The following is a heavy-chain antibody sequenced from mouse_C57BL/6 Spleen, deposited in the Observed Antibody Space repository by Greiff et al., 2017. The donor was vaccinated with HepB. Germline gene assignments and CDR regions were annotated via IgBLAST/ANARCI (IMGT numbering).Heavy chain of an antibody. CDR2: INPNYGTT. J-gene: IGHJ2*01. CDR3: ARNRDYYGRSYGGYYFDY. CDR1: GYSFTDYN. D-gene: IGHD1-1*01. Sequence: VQLQQSGPELVKPGASVKISCKASGYSFTDYNMNWVKQSNGKSLEWIGVINPNYGTTSYNQKFKGKATLTVDQSSSTAYMQLHSLTSEDSAVYYCARNRDYYGRSYGGYYFDYWGQGTTLTVSS. V-gene: IGHV1-39*01.